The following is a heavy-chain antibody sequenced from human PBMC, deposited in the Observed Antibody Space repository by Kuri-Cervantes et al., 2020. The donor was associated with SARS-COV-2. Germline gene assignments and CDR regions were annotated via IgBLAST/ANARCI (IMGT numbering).Heavy chain of an antibody. CDR2: IIPILGIA. J-gene: IGHJ4*02. V-gene: IGHV1-69*04. D-gene: IGHD2-8*01. CDR3: ARDDCTNGVCWIDC. CDR1: GGTFSSYA. Sequence: SVKVSCKASGGTFSSYAISWVRQAPGQGLEWMGRIIPILGIANYAQKFQGRVTITADKSTSTAYMELSSLRSEDTAVYYCARDDCTNGVCWIDCWGQGTLVTVSS.